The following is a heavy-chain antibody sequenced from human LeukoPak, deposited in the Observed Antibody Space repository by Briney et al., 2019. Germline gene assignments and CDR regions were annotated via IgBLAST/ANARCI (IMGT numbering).Heavy chain of an antibody. CDR2: IHYRGDT. V-gene: IGHV4-59*11. J-gene: IGHJ4*02. CDR1: VGSISSHY. D-gene: IGHD4-17*01. Sequence: SETLSLTCNVSVGSISSHYWSWIRQPPGKGLEWIGYIHYRGDTNYYPSLKSRIAISIDSSKTQFSLRLSSVTAADTAIYYCAPSRGSTNTHYGLLFDIWGLGTLVTVSS. CDR3: APSRGSTNTHYGLLFDI.